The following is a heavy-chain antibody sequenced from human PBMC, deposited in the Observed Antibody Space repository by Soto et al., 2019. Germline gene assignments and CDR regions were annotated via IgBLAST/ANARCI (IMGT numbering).Heavy chain of an antibody. Sequence: SETLSLTCTVSGGSISSYYWSWIRQPPGKGLEWIGYIYYSGSTNYNPSLKSRVTISVDTSKNQFSLKLSSVTAADTAVYYCARARRYFDWLFGFDPWGQGTLVTVSS. D-gene: IGHD3-9*01. CDR3: ARARRYFDWLFGFDP. CDR2: IYYSGST. J-gene: IGHJ5*02. CDR1: GGSISSYY. V-gene: IGHV4-59*01.